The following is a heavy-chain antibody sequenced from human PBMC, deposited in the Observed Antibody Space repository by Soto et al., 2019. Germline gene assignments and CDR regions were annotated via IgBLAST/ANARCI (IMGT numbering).Heavy chain of an antibody. Sequence: ASVKVSCKASGSTFTGYYVHWVRQAPGQGLEWLGWINPNTGGTNYAEKFQGRVTMTRDTSISTAHMELKRLRSDDMAVYYCAREGKCSGGSCQHHIWFDPWGQGTLVTVSS. J-gene: IGHJ5*02. CDR1: GSTFTGYY. V-gene: IGHV1-2*02. D-gene: IGHD2-15*01. CDR3: AREGKCSGGSCQHHIWFDP. CDR2: INPNTGGT.